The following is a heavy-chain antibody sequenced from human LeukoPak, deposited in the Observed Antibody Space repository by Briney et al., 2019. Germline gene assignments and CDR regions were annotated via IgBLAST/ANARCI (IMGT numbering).Heavy chain of an antibody. J-gene: IGHJ4*02. D-gene: IGHD2-21*01. CDR1: GFTFSSYS. CDR3: AKAPVTSCRGAYCYPFDY. V-gene: IGHV3-21*01. CDR2: ISSSSSYI. Sequence: GGSLRLSCAASGFTFSSYSMNWVRQAPGKGLEWVSSISSSSSYIYYADSVKGRFTISRDNAKNSLYLQMNSLRAEDTAVYYCAKAPVTSCRGAYCYPFDYWGQGTLVTVSS.